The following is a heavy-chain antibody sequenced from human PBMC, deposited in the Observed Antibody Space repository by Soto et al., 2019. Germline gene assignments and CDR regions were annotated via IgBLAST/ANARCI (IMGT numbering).Heavy chain of an antibody. CDR1: GYNFATHW. D-gene: IGHD5-12*01. Sequence: GESLKISCQGSGYNFATHWIGWVRHKAGKGLEWMGIIFPGDAETRYSPSFQGHITISADKSISIAYLRWSSLKASDTGMYYCATPGGFGMDLWGQGTTVTVSS. CDR3: ATPGGFGMDL. J-gene: IGHJ6*02. V-gene: IGHV5-51*01. CDR2: IFPGDAET.